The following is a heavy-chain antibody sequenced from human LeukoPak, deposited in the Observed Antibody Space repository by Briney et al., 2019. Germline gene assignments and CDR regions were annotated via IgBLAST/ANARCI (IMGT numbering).Heavy chain of an antibody. V-gene: IGHV1-3*01. CDR3: VRDGCGDTCYPGGY. J-gene: IGHJ4*02. D-gene: IGHD2-21*01. Sequence: GASVKISCKASGYSFTNYVVHWVRQAPGQRPEWMGWIKAGNGDTKYSPNFQDRVTITRDISANTVYVELSSLTSEDTALYYCVRDGCGDTCYPGGYWGQGTLVAVSS. CDR1: GYSFTNYV. CDR2: IKAGNGDT.